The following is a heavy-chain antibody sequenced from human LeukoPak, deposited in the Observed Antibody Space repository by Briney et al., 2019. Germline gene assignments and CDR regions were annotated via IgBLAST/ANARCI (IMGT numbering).Heavy chain of an antibody. CDR2: IKQDGSEK. Sequence: GGSLRLSCAASGFTFSSHCMNWARQAPGKGLEWVANIKQDGSEKYYVDSVKGRFTVSRDNAKNTLYLQMNSLRVEDTAVYYCASFRHTDIWGQGTTVTVSP. CDR3: ASFRHTDI. J-gene: IGHJ3*02. V-gene: IGHV3-7*01. CDR1: GFTFSSHC. D-gene: IGHD6-6*01.